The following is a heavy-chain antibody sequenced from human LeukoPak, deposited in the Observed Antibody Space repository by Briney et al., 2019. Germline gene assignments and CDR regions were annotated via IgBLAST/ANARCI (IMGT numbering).Heavy chain of an antibody. V-gene: IGHV1-69*06. CDR1: GGTFSSYA. Sequence: ASVKVSCKASGGTFSSYAISWVRQAPGQGLEWMGGIIPIFGTANYAQKFQGRVTITADTSTDTAYMELSSLRSEDTAVYYCATDPNGLPGGYWGQGTLVTVPS. D-gene: IGHD3-16*01. J-gene: IGHJ4*02. CDR3: ATDPNGLPGGY. CDR2: IIPIFGTA.